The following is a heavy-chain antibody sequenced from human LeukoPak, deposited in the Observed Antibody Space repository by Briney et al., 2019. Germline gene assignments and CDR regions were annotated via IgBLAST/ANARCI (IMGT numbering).Heavy chain of an antibody. V-gene: IGHV4-4*02. J-gene: IGHJ4*02. CDR2: IYHSGST. CDR3: ARVEYSSSWYGKYYFDY. Sequence: SETLSLTCAVSGGSISSSNWWSWVRQPPGKGLEWIGEIYHSGSTNYNPSLKSRVTISVDTSKNQFSLKLSSVTAADTAVYYCARVEYSSSWYGKYYFDYWGQGTLVTVSS. D-gene: IGHD6-13*01. CDR1: GGSISSSNW.